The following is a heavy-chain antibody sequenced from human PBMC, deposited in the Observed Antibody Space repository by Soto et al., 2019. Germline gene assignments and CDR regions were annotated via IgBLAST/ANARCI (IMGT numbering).Heavy chain of an antibody. Sequence: GGSLRLSCAASGFTFSSYGMHWVRQAPGKGLEWVAVIWYDGSNKYYADSVKGRFTISRDNSKNTLYLQMNSLRAEDTAVYYCARDGAGYCSSTSCYAFDIWGQGTMVTVSS. CDR1: GFTFSSYG. CDR3: ARDGAGYCSSTSCYAFDI. V-gene: IGHV3-33*01. D-gene: IGHD2-2*01. J-gene: IGHJ3*02. CDR2: IWYDGSNK.